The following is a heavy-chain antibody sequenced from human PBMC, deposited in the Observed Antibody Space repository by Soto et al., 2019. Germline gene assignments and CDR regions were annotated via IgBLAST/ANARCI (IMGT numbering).Heavy chain of an antibody. J-gene: IGHJ3*01. CDR2: IWYDGSNK. CDR1: GFVFSTYG. CDR3: ARAVGPFDF. V-gene: IGHV3-33*01. Sequence: QVQLVESGGGVVQPGRSLRLSCAASGFVFSTYGMHWVRQAPGKGLEWVAVIWYDGSNKYYADSVRGRFTISRDNSKDTLYLQMNSLRAEDTAVYYCARAVGPFDFWGQGTMVTV.